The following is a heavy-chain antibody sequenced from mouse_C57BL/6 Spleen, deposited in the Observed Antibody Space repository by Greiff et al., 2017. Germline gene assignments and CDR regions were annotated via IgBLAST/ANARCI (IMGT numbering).Heavy chain of an antibody. V-gene: IGHV5-9*01. CDR3: ARFITTVVAPMDY. Sequence: EVKLMESGGGLVKPGGSLKLSCAASGFTFSSYTMSWVRQTPEKRLEWVATISGGGGNTYYPDSVKGRFTISRDNAKNTLYLQMSSLRSEDTALYYCARFITTVVAPMDYWGQGTSVTVSS. J-gene: IGHJ4*01. CDR2: ISGGGGNT. D-gene: IGHD1-1*01. CDR1: GFTFSSYT.